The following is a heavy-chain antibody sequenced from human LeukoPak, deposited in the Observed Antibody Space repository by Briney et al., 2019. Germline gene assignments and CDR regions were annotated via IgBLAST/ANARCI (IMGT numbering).Heavy chain of an antibody. Sequence: GESLKISCKGSGYSSTSYWIGWVRQMPGKGLEWMGIIYPGDSDTRYSPSFQGQVTISVDKSISTAYLQWSSLKASDIAMYYCARRVSDITMVRGVIKTPRAADYWGQGTLVTVSS. V-gene: IGHV5-51*01. J-gene: IGHJ4*02. CDR3: ARRVSDITMVRGVIKTPRAADY. D-gene: IGHD3-10*01. CDR2: IYPGDSDT. CDR1: GYSSTSYW.